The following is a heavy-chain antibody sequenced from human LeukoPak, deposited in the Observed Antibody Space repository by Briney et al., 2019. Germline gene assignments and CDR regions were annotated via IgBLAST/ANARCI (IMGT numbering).Heavy chain of an antibody. CDR2: INPSGGST. CDR1: GYTFTSYY. CDR3: TRSVRDGTIDY. V-gene: IGHV1-46*01. J-gene: IGHJ4*02. Sequence: GASVKVSCKASGYTFTSYYMHWVRQAPGQGLEWMGIINPSGGSTSYAQKFQGRVTMTRSTSIRTAYMELSSLRSEDTAVYYCTRSVRDGTIDYWGQGTLVTVSS. D-gene: IGHD5-24*01.